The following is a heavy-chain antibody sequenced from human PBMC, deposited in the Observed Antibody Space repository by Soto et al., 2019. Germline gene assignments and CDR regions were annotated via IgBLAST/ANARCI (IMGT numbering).Heavy chain of an antibody. Sequence: SETLSLTCSVSGSSISNYYCNWIRQPAGKGLEWIGRIDTSGSTNYNPSLKSRATMSVDTSKNQFSLKLSSVTAADTAVYYCARGGHDFWSGPFDYWGQGTLVTVSS. J-gene: IGHJ4*02. CDR3: ARGGHDFWSGPFDY. D-gene: IGHD3-3*01. V-gene: IGHV4-4*07. CDR1: GSSISNYY. CDR2: IDTSGST.